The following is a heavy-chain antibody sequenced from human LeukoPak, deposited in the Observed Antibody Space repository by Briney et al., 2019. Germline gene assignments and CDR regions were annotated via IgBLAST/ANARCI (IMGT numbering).Heavy chain of an antibody. V-gene: IGHV4-4*02. J-gene: IGHJ6*02. CDR1: GGSISNSNW. CDR2: IYHRGST. CDR3: ASRIAAAVKAMDV. Sequence: PSETLSLTCAVSGGSISNSNWWSWVRQPPGKGLEWIGEIYHRGSTNYNPPLKSRVTISVDKSKNQFSLKLSSVTAADTAVYYCASRIAAAVKAMDVWGQGTTVTVSS. D-gene: IGHD6-13*01.